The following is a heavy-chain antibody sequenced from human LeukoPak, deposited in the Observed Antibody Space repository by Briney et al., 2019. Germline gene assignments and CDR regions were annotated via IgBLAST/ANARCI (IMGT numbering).Heavy chain of an antibody. CDR1: GGSFSGYY. CDR3: ARGSNEELVPVFYYYYYMDV. CDR2: INHSGST. V-gene: IGHV4-34*01. Sequence: PSETLSLTCAVYGGSFSGYYWSWIRQPPGKGLEWIGEINHSGSTNYNPSLKSRVTISVDTSKNQFSLKLSSVTAADTAVYYCARGSNEELVPVFYYYYYMDVWGKGTTVTVSS. J-gene: IGHJ6*03. D-gene: IGHD6-6*01.